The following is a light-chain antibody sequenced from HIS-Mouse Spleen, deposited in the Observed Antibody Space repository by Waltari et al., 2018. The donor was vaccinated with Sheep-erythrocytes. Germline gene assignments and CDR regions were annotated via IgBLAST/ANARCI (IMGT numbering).Light chain of an antibody. CDR3: CSYAGSYTFVV. V-gene: IGLV2-14*01. CDR1: SSDVGGYNY. Sequence: QSALTQPASVSGSPGQSITISCPGTSSDVGGYNYVSWYQQHPGKAPKLMIYELSNRPSGVSNRFSGSKSGNTASLTISGLQAEDEADYYCCSYAGSYTFVVFGGGTKLTVL. J-gene: IGLJ2*01. CDR2: ELS.